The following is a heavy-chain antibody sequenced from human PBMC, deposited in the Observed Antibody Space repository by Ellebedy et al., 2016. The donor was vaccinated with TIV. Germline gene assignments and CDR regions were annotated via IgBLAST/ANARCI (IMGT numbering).Heavy chain of an antibody. V-gene: IGHV4-39*01. CDR1: GGSISSSSYY. D-gene: IGHD3-10*01. J-gene: IGHJ4*02. CDR2: IYYSGST. Sequence: MPSETLSLTCTVSGGSISSSSYYWGWIRQPPGKGLEWFGIIYYSGSTYYNPSLKSRVTISVDTSKNQFSLKLGSVTAADTAVYYCATEAIYSGSGSPKPNANYYFDFWGQGTLVTVSS. CDR3: ATEAIYSGSGSPKPNANYYFDF.